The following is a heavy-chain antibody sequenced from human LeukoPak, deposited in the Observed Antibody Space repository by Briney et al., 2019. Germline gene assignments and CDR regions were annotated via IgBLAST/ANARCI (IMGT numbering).Heavy chain of an antibody. CDR1: GFTFSSYS. J-gene: IGHJ6*03. CDR2: ISSSSSTI. V-gene: IGHV3-48*04. Sequence: GGSLRLSCAASGFTFSSYSMNWVRQAPGKGLEWVSYISSSSSTIYYADSVKGRLTISRDNAKNSLYLQMNSLRAEDTAVYYCARDVGSGSPDYYYYMDVWGKGTTVTVSS. D-gene: IGHD3-10*01. CDR3: ARDVGSGSPDYYYYMDV.